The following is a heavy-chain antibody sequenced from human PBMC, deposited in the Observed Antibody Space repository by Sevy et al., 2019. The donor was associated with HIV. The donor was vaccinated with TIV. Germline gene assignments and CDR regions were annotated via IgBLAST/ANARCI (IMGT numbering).Heavy chain of an antibody. J-gene: IGHJ5*01. CDR2: ITGSGGSGDKT. V-gene: IGHV3-23*01. Sequence: GGSLRLSCAASRFTFSRYAMNWVRQAPGKGLEWVSGITGSGGSGDKTNYADSVKGRFTISRDDSKNSLYLQLNSLRAEDTAIYYCARKDDSSGYFDYWGHGTLVTVSS. CDR3: ARKDDSSGYFDY. CDR1: RFTFSRYA. D-gene: IGHD3-22*01.